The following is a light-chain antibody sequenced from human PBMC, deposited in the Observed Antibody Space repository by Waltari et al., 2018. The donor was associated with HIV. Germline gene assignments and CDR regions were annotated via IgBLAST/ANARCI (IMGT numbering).Light chain of an antibody. CDR1: QGISNF. Sequence: DIQMTQSPSSLSAHVGDRVTITCRASQGISNFLTWYQHKPGNVPKLLIYAASTLQSGVPSRFSGSGSGADFTLTITNLQPEDIGTYYCQKFNSAPLTFGGGTKVEIK. CDR2: AAS. CDR3: QKFNSAPLT. J-gene: IGKJ4*01. V-gene: IGKV1-27*01.